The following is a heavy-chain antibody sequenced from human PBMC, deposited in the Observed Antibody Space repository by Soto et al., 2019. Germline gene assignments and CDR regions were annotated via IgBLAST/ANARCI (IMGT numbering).Heavy chain of an antibody. D-gene: IGHD2-15*01. CDR3: AKDWSDIVVVVAAPVGVLGYGMDV. V-gene: IGHV3-30*18. Sequence: GGSLRLSCAASGLTFSSYGMHWVRQAPGKGLEWVAVISYDGSNKYYADSVKGRFTISRDNSKNTLYLQMNSLRAEDTAVYYCAKDWSDIVVVVAAPVGVLGYGMDVCGQGTTVTVSS. J-gene: IGHJ6*02. CDR1: GLTFSSYG. CDR2: ISYDGSNK.